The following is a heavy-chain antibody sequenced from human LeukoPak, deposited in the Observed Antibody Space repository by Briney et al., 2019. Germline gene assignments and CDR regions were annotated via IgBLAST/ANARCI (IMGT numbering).Heavy chain of an antibody. CDR3: ARDPAVYYYDSSGYYYVYDGFGY. J-gene: IGHJ4*02. D-gene: IGHD3-22*01. CDR2: ISAYNGNT. CDR1: GYTFTSYG. V-gene: IGHV1-18*01. Sequence: GASVKVSCKASGYTFTSYGISWVRQAPGQGLEWMGWISAYNGNTNYAQKLQGRVTMTTDTSTSTAYMELRSLRSDDTAVYYCARDPAVYYYDSSGYYYVYDGFGYWGQGTLVTVSS.